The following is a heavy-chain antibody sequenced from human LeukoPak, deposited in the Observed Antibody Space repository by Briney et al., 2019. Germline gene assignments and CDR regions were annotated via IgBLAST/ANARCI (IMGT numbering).Heavy chain of an antibody. CDR1: GYTLTELS. V-gene: IGHV1-24*01. D-gene: IGHD2-2*01. J-gene: IGHJ3*02. CDR2: FDSEDGET. CDR3: ASDTFYYAHNAFDI. Sequence: GASVKVSCMVSGYTLTELSMHWVRQAPGKGLEWMGGFDSEDGETIYAQKFQGRVTMTEDTSTDTAYMELSSLRSEDTAVYYCASDTFYYAHNAFDIWGQGTMVTVSS.